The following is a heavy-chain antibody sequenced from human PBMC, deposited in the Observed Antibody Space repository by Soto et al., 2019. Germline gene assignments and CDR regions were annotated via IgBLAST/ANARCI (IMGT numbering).Heavy chain of an antibody. Sequence: QVQLVESGGGVVQPGRSLRLSCAASGFTFSNYGMHWVRQAPGKGLEWVAVIWYDGSNKYYADSVKGRFTISRDNSKNTLYLQMNSLSAEDTAVYYCALLLVAGTLYWGQGTLVTVSS. CDR1: GFTFSNYG. J-gene: IGHJ4*02. CDR2: IWYDGSNK. V-gene: IGHV3-33*01. CDR3: ALLLVAGTLY. D-gene: IGHD6-19*01.